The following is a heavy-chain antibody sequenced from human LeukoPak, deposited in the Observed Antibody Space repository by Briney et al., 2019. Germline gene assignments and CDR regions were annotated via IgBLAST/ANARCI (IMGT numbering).Heavy chain of an antibody. CDR3: AGGCYDILTGYYNWFDP. D-gene: IGHD3-9*01. Sequence: ASVKVSCKASGYTFTGYYIHWVRQAPGQGLEWMGWINPNSGGTNYAQKLQGRVTMTTDTSTSTAYMELRSLRSDDTAVYYCAGGCYDILTGYYNWFDPWGQGTLVTVSS. J-gene: IGHJ5*02. V-gene: IGHV1-2*02. CDR2: INPNSGGT. CDR1: GYTFTGYY.